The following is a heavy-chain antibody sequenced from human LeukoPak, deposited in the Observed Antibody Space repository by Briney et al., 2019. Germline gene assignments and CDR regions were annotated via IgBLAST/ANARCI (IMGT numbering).Heavy chain of an antibody. CDR1: GFTFSSYD. CDR3: ARDRAVGYYDSGGHVIFDY. Sequence: GGSLRLSCAASGFTFSSYDMSWVRQTPGKGLEWVSTISGTDDSTYYADSVKGRFTISRDNSKNTLYLQMDSLRAEDTAVYHCARDRAVGYYDSGGHVIFDYWGQGTLVTVSS. V-gene: IGHV3-23*01. J-gene: IGHJ4*02. CDR2: ISGTDDST. D-gene: IGHD3-22*01.